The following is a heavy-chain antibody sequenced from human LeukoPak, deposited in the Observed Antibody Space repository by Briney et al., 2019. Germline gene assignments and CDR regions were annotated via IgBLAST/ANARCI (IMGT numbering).Heavy chain of an antibody. D-gene: IGHD4-23*01. Sequence: ASVKVSCKASGYTFTSHGISWVRQAPGQGLEWMGWISVKNGDTNYAQNLQGRVILTTDTSTSTAYMELRSLRSDDTAVYYCARDLPFTTVVTPRFDYWGQGTLVTVSS. V-gene: IGHV1-18*01. J-gene: IGHJ4*02. CDR3: ARDLPFTTVVTPRFDY. CDR1: GYTFTSHG. CDR2: ISVKNGDT.